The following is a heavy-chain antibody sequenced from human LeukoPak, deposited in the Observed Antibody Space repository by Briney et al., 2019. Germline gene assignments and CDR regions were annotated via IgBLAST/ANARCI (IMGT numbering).Heavy chain of an antibody. D-gene: IGHD3-10*01. Sequence: PGGSLRLSCAASGFTFSSYSMNWVRQAPGKGLEWVSYIRASSSYTYYADSVKGRFTISRDNAKNSLYLQVNSLRAEDTAVYYCARARNSNPSWGVYYFDLWGQGTLVTVSS. CDR2: IRASSSYT. CDR1: GFTFSSYS. CDR3: ARARNSNPSWGVYYFDL. V-gene: IGHV3-21*04. J-gene: IGHJ4*02.